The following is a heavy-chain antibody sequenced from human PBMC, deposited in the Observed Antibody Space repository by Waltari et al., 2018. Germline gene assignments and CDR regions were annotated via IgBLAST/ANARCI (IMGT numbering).Heavy chain of an antibody. CDR2: IIPIFGTA. V-gene: IGHV1-69*13. CDR3: ARDSPIAAAGSDAFDI. Sequence: QVQLVQSGAEVKKPGSSVKVSCKASGGTFRSYDISWVRQAPGQGLEWMGGIIPIFGTANYAQKFQGRVTITADESTTTAYMELSSLRSEDTAVYYCARDSPIAAAGSDAFDIWGQGTMVTVSS. CDR1: GGTFRSYD. J-gene: IGHJ3*02. D-gene: IGHD6-13*01.